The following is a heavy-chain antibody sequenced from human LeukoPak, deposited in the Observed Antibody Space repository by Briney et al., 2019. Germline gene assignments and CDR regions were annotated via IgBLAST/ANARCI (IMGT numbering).Heavy chain of an antibody. V-gene: IGHV4-4*07. CDR1: GGSISSYY. CDR2: IYTGGST. D-gene: IGHD3-10*01. CDR3: ARDFSGFDY. Sequence: SETLSLTSTVSGGSISSYYWSWIRQPAGKGLEWIGRIYTGGSTTHNPSLKSRVTMSLDTSKNQFSLKLNSVTAADTAVYYCARDFSGFDYWGQGTLVIVSS. J-gene: IGHJ4*02.